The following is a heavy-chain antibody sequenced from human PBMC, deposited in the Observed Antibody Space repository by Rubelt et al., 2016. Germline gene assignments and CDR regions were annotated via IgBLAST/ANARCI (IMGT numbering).Heavy chain of an antibody. CDR3: ARGKTYYYGSGTRYYFDY. CDR2: INHRGST. D-gene: IGHD3-10*01. Sequence: QVQLQQWGAGLLKPSETLSLTCAVYGGSFSGYYWSWIRQPPGKRLEWIGEINHRGSTNYNPSLKSRVTISVETSKNQFSLKLSSVTAADTAVYYCARGKTYYYGSGTRYYFDYWGQGTLVTVSS. V-gene: IGHV4-34*01. J-gene: IGHJ4*02. CDR1: GGSFSGYY.